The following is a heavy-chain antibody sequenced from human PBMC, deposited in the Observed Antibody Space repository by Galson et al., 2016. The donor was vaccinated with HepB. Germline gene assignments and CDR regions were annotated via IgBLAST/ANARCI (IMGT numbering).Heavy chain of an antibody. D-gene: IGHD3/OR15-3a*01. V-gene: IGHV1-18*04. CDR3: ARDTNGLNDFWTGRHMDI. CDR2: IGGYNGNT. CDR1: GYTLTSYG. Sequence: SVKVSCKASGYTLTSYGISWVRQAPGQGLEWMGWIGGYNGNTNYAQKFRGRVTMTRDTSTSTAYMELRSLRSDDTAVYYCARDTNGLNDFWTGRHMDIWGKGPRVHVSS. J-gene: IGHJ6*03.